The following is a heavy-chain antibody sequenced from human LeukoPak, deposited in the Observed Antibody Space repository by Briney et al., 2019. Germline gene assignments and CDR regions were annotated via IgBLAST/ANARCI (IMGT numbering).Heavy chain of an antibody. CDR3: ASLTYGPDY. CDR2: INDDGSAT. J-gene: IGHJ4*02. CDR1: GFTFSNFW. Sequence: PGGSLRLSCAASGFTFSNFWMHWVRQAPGKGLVWVSGINDDGSATYYVDSVKGRFTISRDNAKNTLSLQVNSLRAEDTAVYYCASLTYGPDYWGQGTLVTVSS. D-gene: IGHD3-10*01. V-gene: IGHV3-74*01.